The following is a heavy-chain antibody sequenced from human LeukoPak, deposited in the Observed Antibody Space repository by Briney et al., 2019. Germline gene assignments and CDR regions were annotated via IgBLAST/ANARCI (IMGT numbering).Heavy chain of an antibody. CDR3: AKVMVRGVIKAAFDI. CDR1: GFTFSSYG. CDR2: ISGSGGST. J-gene: IGHJ3*02. D-gene: IGHD3-10*01. V-gene: IGHV3-23*01. Sequence: GGTLRLSCAASGFTFSSYGMSWVRQAPGKGLEWVSAISGSGGSTYYADSVKGRFTISRDNSKNTLYLQMNSLRAEDTAVYYCAKVMVRGVIKAAFDIWGQGTMVTVSS.